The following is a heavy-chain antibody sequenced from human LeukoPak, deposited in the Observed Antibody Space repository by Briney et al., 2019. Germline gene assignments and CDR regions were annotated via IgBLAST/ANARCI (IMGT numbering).Heavy chain of an antibody. CDR3: ARGLYYYDTQGY. Sequence: SETLSLTCAVYGGSFSGYYWSWIRQPPGKGLEWIGEINHSGSTNYNPSLKSRVTISVDTPKNQFSLKLSSVTAADTAVYYCARGLYYYDTQGYWGQGTLVTVSS. J-gene: IGHJ4*02. CDR2: INHSGST. D-gene: IGHD3-22*01. V-gene: IGHV4-34*01. CDR1: GGSFSGYY.